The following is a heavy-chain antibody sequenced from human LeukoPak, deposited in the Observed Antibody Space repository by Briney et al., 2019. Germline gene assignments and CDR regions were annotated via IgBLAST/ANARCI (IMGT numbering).Heavy chain of an antibody. Sequence: GGSLRLSCAASGFTFSTYNMNWVRQAPGKGLEWVSSISGSSSYIYYADSVKGRFSISRDNAKNSLYLQMNSLRAEDTAVYYCARAKFDIWGQGTMVTVSS. J-gene: IGHJ3*02. CDR2: ISGSSSYI. CDR3: ARAKFDI. CDR1: GFTFSTYN. V-gene: IGHV3-21*01.